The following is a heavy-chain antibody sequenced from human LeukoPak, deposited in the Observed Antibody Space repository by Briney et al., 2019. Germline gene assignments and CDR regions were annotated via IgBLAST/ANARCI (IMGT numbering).Heavy chain of an antibody. D-gene: IGHD1-26*01. Sequence: GGSLRLSCAASGFTFNNYALHWVRQAPGKGLEWVAVMSHDGGNSSHADPVKGRFTISRDNAKNSLYLQMNSLRAEDTALYYCAKSGWELLEGGGSYFDYWGQGTLVTVSS. V-gene: IGHV3-30-3*02. CDR3: AKSGWELLEGGGSYFDY. J-gene: IGHJ4*02. CDR2: MSHDGGNS. CDR1: GFTFNNYA.